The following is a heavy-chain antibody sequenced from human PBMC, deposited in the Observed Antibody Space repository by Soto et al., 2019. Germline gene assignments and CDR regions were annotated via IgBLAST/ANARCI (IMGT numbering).Heavy chain of an antibody. CDR1: GYTFSNYW. V-gene: IGHV5-51*01. CDR2: IYPGDSDT. CDR3: ARRKFNGMDV. J-gene: IGHJ6*02. Sequence: GASLKSSCKGSGYTFSNYWIGWVRQMPGKGLEWMGIIYPGDSDTTYSPPFQGQVTISADKSISSAYLQWSSLKASDTAIYYCARRKFNGMDVWGQGTTVTVSS.